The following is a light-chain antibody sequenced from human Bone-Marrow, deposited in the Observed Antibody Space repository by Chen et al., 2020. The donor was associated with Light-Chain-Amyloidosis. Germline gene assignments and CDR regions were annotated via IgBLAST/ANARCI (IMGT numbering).Light chain of an antibody. CDR1: SSDVGGDNH. CDR3: SSYTITNTLV. J-gene: IGLJ1*01. V-gene: IGLV2-14*01. Sequence: QTDLTPPASVSVSPGKSITISYTGTSSDVGGDNHVSWYQQHPDKAPKLMIYEVTNRPSWVPDRFSGSKSDNTASLTISGLQTEDEADYFCSSYTITNTLVFGSGTRVTVL. CDR2: EVT.